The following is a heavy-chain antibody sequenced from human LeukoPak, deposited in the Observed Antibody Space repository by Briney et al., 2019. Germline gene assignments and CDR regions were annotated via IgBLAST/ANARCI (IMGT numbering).Heavy chain of an antibody. D-gene: IGHD3-3*01. J-gene: IGHJ3*02. V-gene: IGHV3-7*01. CDR1: GFTLISYW. CDR3: ARLWSGYDAFDI. Sequence: GGSLRLSCAASGFTLISYWMAWVRQAPGKGLEWVANISQDGSEKYYVDSVKGRFSISRDNAKNSQHLQMNSLRAEDTAVYYCARLWSGYDAFDIWGQGTMVTVSS. CDR2: ISQDGSEK.